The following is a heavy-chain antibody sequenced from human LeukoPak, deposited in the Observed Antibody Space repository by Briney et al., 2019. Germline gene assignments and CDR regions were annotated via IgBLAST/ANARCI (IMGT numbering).Heavy chain of an antibody. D-gene: IGHD4-17*01. CDR1: GFTFSNYW. CDR2: IKQDGSEK. J-gene: IGHJ6*03. Sequence: GGSLRLSCAASGFTFSNYWMSWVRQAPGKGLEWVANIKQDGSEKYYVDSVKGRFTISRDNAKNSLYLQMNSLRAEDTAVYYCAKDYGGYYYYMDVWGKGTTVTISS. V-gene: IGHV3-7*01. CDR3: AKDYGGYYYYMDV.